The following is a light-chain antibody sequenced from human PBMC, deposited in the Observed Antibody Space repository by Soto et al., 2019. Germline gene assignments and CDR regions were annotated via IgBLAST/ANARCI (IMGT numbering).Light chain of an antibody. CDR2: GAF. Sequence: ESVLTQSPGTLSVSPGERATLSCRARQSISSTYLAWYQKKPGQAPRLLLYGAFNRATGIPDRFSGSGSGTNFTLTISRLEPEDCAVYYCQQYGSSSFAFGPGTKVEIK. CDR3: QQYGSSSFA. V-gene: IGKV3-20*01. CDR1: QSISSTY. J-gene: IGKJ3*01.